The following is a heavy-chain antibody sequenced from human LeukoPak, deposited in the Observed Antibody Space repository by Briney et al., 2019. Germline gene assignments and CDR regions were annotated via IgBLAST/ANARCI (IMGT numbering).Heavy chain of an antibody. CDR1: GGSISSRSYY. J-gene: IGHJ5*02. D-gene: IGHD6-13*01. V-gene: IGHV4-39*07. CDR3: ARDRDSSSWYSNWFDP. CDR2: IYYSGST. Sequence: SETLSLTCTVSGGSISSRSYYWGWIRQPPGKGLEWIGSIYYSGSTYYNPSLKSRVTISVDTSKNQFSLKLSSVTAADTAVYYCARDRDSSSWYSNWFDPWGQGTLVTVSS.